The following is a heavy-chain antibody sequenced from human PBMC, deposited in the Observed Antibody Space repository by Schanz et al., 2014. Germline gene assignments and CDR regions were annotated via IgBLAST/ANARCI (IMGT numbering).Heavy chain of an antibody. CDR1: GFTVSSNH. CDR3: ARVHHYDPSGWGYFAY. Sequence: EGQLAESGGGLVQPGGSLRLSCAVSGFTVSSNHMSWVRQAPGKGLEWVSVIYSGIAAYYADSVKDRFTVSRDNSKNTVYLQMNRLRAEDTAVYYCARVHHYDPSGWGYFAYWGQGALVTVSS. V-gene: IGHV3-66*01. J-gene: IGHJ4*02. CDR2: IYSGIAA. D-gene: IGHD3-22*01.